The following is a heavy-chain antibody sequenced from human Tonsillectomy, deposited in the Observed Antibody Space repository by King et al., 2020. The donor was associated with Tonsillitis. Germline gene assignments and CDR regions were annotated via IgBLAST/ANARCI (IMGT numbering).Heavy chain of an antibody. V-gene: IGHV3-23*04. CDR1: GFTFSSYA. D-gene: IGHD2-15*01. J-gene: IGHJ6*02. CDR3: AKDAVTGGWSDYYGMDV. CDR2: ISGSGRSA. Sequence: VQLVESGGGLVQPGGSQRLSCAASGFTFSSYAMSWVRQAPGKGLEWVSAISGSGRSAYYADSVKGRFTISRDNSKNTLYLQMNSLRAEDTAVYYCAKDAVTGGWSDYYGMDVWGQGTTVTVSS.